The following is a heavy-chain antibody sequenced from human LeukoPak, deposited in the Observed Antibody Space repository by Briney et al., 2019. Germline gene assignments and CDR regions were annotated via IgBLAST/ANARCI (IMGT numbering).Heavy chain of an antibody. D-gene: IGHD6-6*01. CDR3: TRQHWISSSANYYYMDV. V-gene: IGHV3-73*01. Sequence: GGSLRLSCAASGFTFNGSAMHWVRQASGKGLEWVGRIGSKANSYATAYAASVKGRFTISRDDSKNTAFLQMNSLKTEDTALYYCTRQHWISSSANYYYMDVWGKGTTVTASS. CDR1: GFTFNGSA. J-gene: IGHJ6*03. CDR2: IGSKANSYAT.